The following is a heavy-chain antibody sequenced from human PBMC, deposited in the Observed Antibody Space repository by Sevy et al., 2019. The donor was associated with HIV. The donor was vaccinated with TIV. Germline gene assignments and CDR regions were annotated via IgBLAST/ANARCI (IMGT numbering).Heavy chain of an antibody. CDR3: ARGEWELLGGFDY. CDR1: GCSISSCGYY. J-gene: IGHJ4*02. CDR2: IYYSGST. Sequence: SGTLSLTCTVSGCSISSCGYYWIWIRQHPGKGLEWIGYIYYSGSTYYNPSLKSRVTISLDTSKKQFSLKLSSVTAADTAVYYCARGEWELLGGFDYWGQGTLVTVSS. V-gene: IGHV4-31*03. D-gene: IGHD1-26*01.